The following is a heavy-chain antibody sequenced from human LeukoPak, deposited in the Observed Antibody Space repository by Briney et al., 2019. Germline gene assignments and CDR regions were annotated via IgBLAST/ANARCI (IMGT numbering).Heavy chain of an antibody. CDR3: ARVAYGSSWYVDY. V-gene: IGHV3-74*01. CDR1: GFTFSSYS. D-gene: IGHD6-13*01. Sequence: GGSLRLSCAASGFTFSSYSMNWVRQVPGKGLVWVSRINSDGRSTSYADSVKGRFTISRDNAKNTLYLQMNSLTAEDTAVYYCARVAYGSSWYVDYWGQGNLVTVSS. CDR2: INSDGRST. J-gene: IGHJ4*02.